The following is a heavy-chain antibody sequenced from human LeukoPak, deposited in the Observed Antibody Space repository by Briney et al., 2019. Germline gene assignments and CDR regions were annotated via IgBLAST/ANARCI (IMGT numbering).Heavy chain of an antibody. Sequence: GECLKISCKGSGYRFTDYWIAWVRQMPGKGLEWMGIIYPGDSDSRYSPSFQGQVTFSADKSISTAYLQWGSLKASDTAMYYCARTKITIFGVVNTGFDYWGQGTLVTVSS. CDR1: GYRFTDYW. J-gene: IGHJ4*02. D-gene: IGHD3-3*01. CDR3: ARTKITIFGVVNTGFDY. CDR2: IYPGDSDS. V-gene: IGHV5-51*01.